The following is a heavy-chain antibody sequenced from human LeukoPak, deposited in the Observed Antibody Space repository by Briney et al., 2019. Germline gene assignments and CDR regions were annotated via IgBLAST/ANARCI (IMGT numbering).Heavy chain of an antibody. J-gene: IGHJ6*03. V-gene: IGHV1-8*01. CDR1: GYTFTSYD. CDR2: MNPNSGNT. D-gene: IGHD3-22*01. Sequence: GASVKVSCKASGYTFTSYDINWVRQATGQGLEWMGWMNPNSGNTGYAQKFQGRVTMTRNTSISTAYMELSSLRSEDTAVYYCTTDSGITMIVVAADYYYMDVWGKGTTVTVSS. CDR3: TTDSGITMIVVAADYYYMDV.